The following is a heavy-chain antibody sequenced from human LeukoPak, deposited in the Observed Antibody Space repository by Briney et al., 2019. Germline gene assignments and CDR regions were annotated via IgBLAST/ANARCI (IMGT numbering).Heavy chain of an antibody. Sequence: PGGSLRLSCAASGFTFSSYWMSWVRQAPGKGLEWVANIKQDGSEKYYVDSVKGRFTVSRESSSNTLSLQMDSLRAEDTAVYYCAKGVRLWFAFYFDYWGQGTLVTVSS. CDR2: IKQDGSEK. V-gene: IGHV3-7*03. J-gene: IGHJ4*02. CDR3: AKGVRLWFAFYFDY. CDR1: GFTFSSYW. D-gene: IGHD3-10*01.